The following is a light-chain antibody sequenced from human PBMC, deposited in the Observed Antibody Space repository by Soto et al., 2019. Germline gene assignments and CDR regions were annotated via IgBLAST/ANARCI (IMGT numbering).Light chain of an antibody. CDR2: NVS. Sequence: QSVLTQPRSVSGSPGQSVTISCTGTSSDVGAYNYVSWYQQHPGKAPKLMTYNVSKRPSGVPDRFSGSKSGNTASLTISGLQAEDEADYYCCSYAGSNNPYVFGTGTKVTVL. CDR3: CSYAGSNNPYV. V-gene: IGLV2-11*01. J-gene: IGLJ1*01. CDR1: SSDVGAYNY.